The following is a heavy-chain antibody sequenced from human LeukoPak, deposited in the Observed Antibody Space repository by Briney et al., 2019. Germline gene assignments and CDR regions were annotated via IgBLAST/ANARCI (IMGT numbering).Heavy chain of an antibody. V-gene: IGHV1-24*01. CDR1: GYTLTELS. J-gene: IGHJ4*02. Sequence: ASVKVSCKVSGYTLTELSMHWVRQAPGKGLEWMGGFDPEDGETIYAQKFQGRVTMTEDTSTDTAYMELSSLRSEDTAMYYCATQLWYSYGYDYWGQGTLVTVSS. CDR2: FDPEDGET. D-gene: IGHD5-18*01. CDR3: ATQLWYSYGYDY.